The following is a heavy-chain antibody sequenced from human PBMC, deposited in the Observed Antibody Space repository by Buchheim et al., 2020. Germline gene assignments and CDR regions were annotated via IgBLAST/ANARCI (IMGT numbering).Heavy chain of an antibody. Sequence: QVQLQQWGAGLLKPSETLSLTCAVYGGSFSGYYWSWIRQPPGKGLEWIGEINHSGSTNYNPSLKSRVTISVDTSQNHFSLTLSSVTAADTAVYYCASFAPYYYDSSGYYSFDYWGQGTL. V-gene: IGHV4-34*01. CDR2: INHSGST. CDR3: ASFAPYYYDSSGYYSFDY. J-gene: IGHJ4*02. CDR1: GGSFSGYY. D-gene: IGHD3-22*01.